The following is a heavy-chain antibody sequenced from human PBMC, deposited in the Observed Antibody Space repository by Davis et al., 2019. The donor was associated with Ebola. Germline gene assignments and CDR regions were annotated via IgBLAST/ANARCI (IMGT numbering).Heavy chain of an antibody. J-gene: IGHJ4*02. CDR2: IYHSGTT. Sequence: GSLRLSCAVSGDSISSRNWWSWVRQSPGKGLEWIGEIYHSGTTNYNPSLKSRVTISVDMSKNQFSLRLTSVTAADTAMYYCARDYYDSNGYLYYFDSWGQGTLVTVSS. V-gene: IGHV4-4*02. D-gene: IGHD3-22*01. CDR1: GDSISSRNW. CDR3: ARDYYDSNGYLYYFDS.